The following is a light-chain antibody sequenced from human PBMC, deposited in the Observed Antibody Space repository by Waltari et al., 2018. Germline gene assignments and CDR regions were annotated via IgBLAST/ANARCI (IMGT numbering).Light chain of an antibody. Sequence: EIVMTQSPATLSVSPGESVTLSCRASQSVSSSLAWYQQKPGQAPRLLIYGASTRATVIPARFRGSGSRTEFTLTIDSLQSEDFAIYYCQQYNNWPPITFGQGTRLDIK. CDR2: GAS. CDR1: QSVSSS. V-gene: IGKV3-15*01. CDR3: QQYNNWPPIT. J-gene: IGKJ5*01.